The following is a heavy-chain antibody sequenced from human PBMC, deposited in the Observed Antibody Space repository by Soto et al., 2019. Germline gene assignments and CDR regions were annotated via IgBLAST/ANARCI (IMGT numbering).Heavy chain of an antibody. CDR3: ARTWTAGGTPADAFDI. CDR2: INHSGST. Sequence: SETLSLTCAVYGGSFSGYYWSWIRQPPGKGLEWIGEINHSGSTNYNPSLKSRVTISVDTSKNQFSLRLNSVTAADTALYFCARTWTAGGTPADAFDIWGQGTMVTVSS. D-gene: IGHD2-15*01. CDR1: GGSFSGYY. J-gene: IGHJ3*02. V-gene: IGHV4-34*01.